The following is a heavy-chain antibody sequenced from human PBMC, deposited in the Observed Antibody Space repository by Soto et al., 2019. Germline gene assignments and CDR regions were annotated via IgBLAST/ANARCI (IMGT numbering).Heavy chain of an antibody. CDR1: GFTVSSNY. D-gene: IGHD6-19*01. J-gene: IGHJ6*02. V-gene: IGHV3-53*01. CDR3: ARAGSGWYPSGMDV. CDR2: IYSGGST. Sequence: PGGSLRLSCAASGFTVSSNYMSWVRQAPGKGLEWVSVIYSGGSTYYADSVKGRFTISRGNSKNTLYLQMNSLRAEDTAVYYCARAGSGWYPSGMDVWGQGTTVTVSS.